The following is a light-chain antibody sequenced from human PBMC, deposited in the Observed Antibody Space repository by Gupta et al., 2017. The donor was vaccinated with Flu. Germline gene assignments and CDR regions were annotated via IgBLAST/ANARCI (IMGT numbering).Light chain of an antibody. CDR2: GAS. V-gene: IGKV3D-15*01. J-gene: IGKJ1*01. CDR3: QQYKNWPT. CDR1: QSVGGN. Sequence: EIVMTQSPATLSVSPGERATLSCRASQSVGGNVAWYQQKPGQAPRLLIYGASTRATGIPARFSCSGSGTEFILIISSLQSEDFAVYFCQQYKNWPTFGQGTKVEIK.